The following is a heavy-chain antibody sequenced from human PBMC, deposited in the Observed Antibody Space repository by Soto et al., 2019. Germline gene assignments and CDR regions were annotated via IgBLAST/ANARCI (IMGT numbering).Heavy chain of an antibody. CDR1: GFTFSSYA. V-gene: IGHV3-23*01. CDR2: ISGSDDST. D-gene: IGHD6-6*01. CDR3: AKRSSSFTFDY. J-gene: IGHJ4*02. Sequence: EVQLLASGGGLVQPGESLRLSCAASGFTFSSYAMSWVRQAPGKGLEWVSVISGSDDSTYYADSVKGRFTISRDNSKNTLYLQMNSLRAEDTAVYYCAKRSSSFTFDYWGQGTLVTVSS.